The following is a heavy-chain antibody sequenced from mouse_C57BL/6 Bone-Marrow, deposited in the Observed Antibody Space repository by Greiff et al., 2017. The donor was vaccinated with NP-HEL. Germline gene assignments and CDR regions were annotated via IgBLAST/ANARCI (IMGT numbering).Heavy chain of an antibody. J-gene: IGHJ4*01. CDR2: IWTGGGT. CDR1: GFSLTSYA. D-gene: IGHD4-1*01. CDR3: ARKGGTNFYYAMDY. Sequence: VKLMESGPGLVAPSQRLSITCTVSGFSLTSYAISWVRQPPGKGLEWLGVIWTGGGTNYNSALKSRLSISKDNSKSQVFLKMNSLQTDDTARYYCARKGGTNFYYAMDYWGQGTSVTVSS. V-gene: IGHV2-9-1*01.